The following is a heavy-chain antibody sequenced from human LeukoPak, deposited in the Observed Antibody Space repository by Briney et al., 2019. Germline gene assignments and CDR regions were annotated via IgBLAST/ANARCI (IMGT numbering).Heavy chain of an antibody. D-gene: IGHD4-23*01. CDR3: AKRPYNGGPFDY. V-gene: IGHV3-23*01. J-gene: IGHJ4*02. Sequence: GGSLRLSCTASGFTYSTCAMSWVRQSPGTGLEWVSTVTTSPTETYYADSAKGRFTVSRDNSKNTLYLHMDSLRAGDTAVYYCAKRPYNGGPFDYWGRGTLVTVSS. CDR2: VTTSPTET. CDR1: GFTYSTCA.